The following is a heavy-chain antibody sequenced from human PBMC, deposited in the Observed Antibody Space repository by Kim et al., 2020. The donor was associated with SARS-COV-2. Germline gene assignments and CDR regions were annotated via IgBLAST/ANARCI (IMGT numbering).Heavy chain of an antibody. V-gene: IGHV4-34*01. CDR2: INHSGST. CDR3: ARWERSRYCSSTSSNGPCAFDI. J-gene: IGHJ3*02. CDR1: GGSFSGYY. D-gene: IGHD2-2*01. Sequence: SETLSLTCAVYGGSFSGYYWSWIRQPPGKGLEWIGEINHSGSTNYNPSLKSRVTISVDTSKNQFSLKLSSVTAADTAVYYCARWERSRYCSSTSSNGPCAFDIWGQGTMVTVSS.